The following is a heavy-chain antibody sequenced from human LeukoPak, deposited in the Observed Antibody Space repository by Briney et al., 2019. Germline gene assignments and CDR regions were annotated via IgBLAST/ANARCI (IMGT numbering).Heavy chain of an antibody. CDR2: FSSGGSA. D-gene: IGHD1-7*01. V-gene: IGHV4-39*07. CDR1: GGSISSSSYY. CDR3: ARKQTGTMYDV. Sequence: PSETLSLTCIVPGGSISSSSYYWAWIRQSPGKGLGWIGTFSSGGSAYNNPSLTSRVSISKDTSDNQFSLRLYSVTAADTAVYYCARKQTGTMYDVWGQGTQVTVSS. J-gene: IGHJ4*02.